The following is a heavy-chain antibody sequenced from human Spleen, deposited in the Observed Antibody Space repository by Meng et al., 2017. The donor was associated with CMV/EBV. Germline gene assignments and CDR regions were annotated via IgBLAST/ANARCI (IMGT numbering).Heavy chain of an antibody. D-gene: IGHD2-2*01. V-gene: IGHV3-30*04. CDR3: ARVFDCSSTSCPDY. J-gene: IGHJ4*02. CDR1: GFTFSSYA. Sequence: GESLKISCAASGFTFSSYAMHWVRQAPGKGLEWVAVISYDGSNKYYADSVKGRFTISRDNAKNSLYLQMNSLRAEDTAVYYCARVFDCSSTSCPDYWGQGTLVTVSS. CDR2: ISYDGSNK.